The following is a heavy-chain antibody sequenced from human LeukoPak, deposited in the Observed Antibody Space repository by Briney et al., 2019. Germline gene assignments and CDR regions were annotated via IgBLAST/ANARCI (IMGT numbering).Heavy chain of an antibody. D-gene: IGHD6-13*01. CDR3: ARDKGLAAAGHWYFDL. CDR2: IYYSGST. J-gene: IGHJ2*01. V-gene: IGHV4-59*01. Sequence: PSETLSLTCTVSTGSISGYYWTWIRQGKGLEWIGCIYYSGSTNYNPSLKSRVTISVDTSKNQFSLKLSSVTAADTAVYYCARDKGLAAAGHWYFDLWGRGTLVTVSS. CDR1: TGSISGYY.